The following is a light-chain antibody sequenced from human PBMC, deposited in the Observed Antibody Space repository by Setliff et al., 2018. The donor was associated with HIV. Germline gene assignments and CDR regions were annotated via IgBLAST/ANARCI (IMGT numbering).Light chain of an antibody. CDR2: DVD. J-gene: IGLJ1*01. V-gene: IGLV2-18*02. CDR1: SNDVGSYDR. CDR3: SSYTSSSTDV. Sequence: QSVLTQPRSVSGSPGQSVTISCTGTSNDVGSYDRVSWYQQLPGKAPKLIISDVDKRPSGVPDRFSGSKSGDTSSLTISGLQAEDEADYYCSSYTSSSTDVFGTGTKVTVL.